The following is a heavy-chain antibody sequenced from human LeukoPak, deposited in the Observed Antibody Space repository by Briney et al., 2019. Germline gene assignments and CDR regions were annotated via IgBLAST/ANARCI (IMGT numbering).Heavy chain of an antibody. CDR2: IYSGGST. D-gene: IGHD1-26*01. CDR1: GGSISSYY. J-gene: IGHJ6*02. Sequence: ETLSLTCTVSGGSISSYYWSWVRQAPGKGLEWVSVIYSGGSTYYADSVKGRFTISRDNSKNTLYLQMNSLRAEDTAVYYCARERWELHSSLYYYYGMDVWGQGTTVTVSS. CDR3: ARERWELHSSLYYYYGMDV. V-gene: IGHV3-66*01.